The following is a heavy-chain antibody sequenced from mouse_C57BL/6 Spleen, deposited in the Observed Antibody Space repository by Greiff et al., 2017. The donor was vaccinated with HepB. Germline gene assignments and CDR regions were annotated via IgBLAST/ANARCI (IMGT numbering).Heavy chain of an antibody. D-gene: IGHD1-1*01. Sequence: QVQLQQSGAELARPGASVKLSCKASGYTFTSYGISWVKQRTGQGLEWIGEIYPRSGNTYYNEKFKGKATLTADKSSSTAYMELRSLTSEDSAVYFCARDSWYGSSYLYYFDYWGQGTTLTVSS. CDR2: IYPRSGNT. CDR3: ARDSWYGSSYLYYFDY. V-gene: IGHV1-81*01. J-gene: IGHJ2*01. CDR1: GYTFTSYG.